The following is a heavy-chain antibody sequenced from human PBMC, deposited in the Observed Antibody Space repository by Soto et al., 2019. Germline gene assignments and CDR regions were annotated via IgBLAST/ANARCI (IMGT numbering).Heavy chain of an antibody. CDR3: TKYSGSSGTPAA. D-gene: IGHD1-26*01. CDR1: GFTFSASA. CDR2: IGSKGGSYAT. V-gene: IGHV3-73*01. Sequence: GGSLRLSCAASGFTFSASAVHWVRQASGKGLEWVGRIGSKGGSYATTYSESVKGRFSISRDDSKNTAYLQMNSLKTEDTAVYCCTKYSGSSGTPAALGQGTLVTVSS. J-gene: IGHJ5*02.